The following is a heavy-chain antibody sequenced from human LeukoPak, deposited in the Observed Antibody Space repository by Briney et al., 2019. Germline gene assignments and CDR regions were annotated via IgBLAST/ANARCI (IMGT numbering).Heavy chain of an antibody. V-gene: IGHV3-30-3*01. CDR1: GFTFSSYA. D-gene: IGHD5-18*01. CDR3: AKDPAMDENYYYYYGMDV. Sequence: PGGSLRLSCAASGFTFSSYAMHWVRQAPGKGLEWVAVISYDGSNKYYADSVKGRFTISRDNSKNTLYLQMNSLRAEDTTVYYCAKDPAMDENYYYYYGMDVWGQGTTVTVSS. J-gene: IGHJ6*02. CDR2: ISYDGSNK.